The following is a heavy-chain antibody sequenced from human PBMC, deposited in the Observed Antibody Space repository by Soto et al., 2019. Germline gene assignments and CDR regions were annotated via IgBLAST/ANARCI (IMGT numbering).Heavy chain of an antibody. V-gene: IGHV1-18*01. J-gene: IGHJ4*02. CDR2: ISAHNGNT. CDR3: ARGRYGDY. D-gene: IGHD1-1*01. CDR1: GYTFTSYG. Sequence: QVHLVQSGAEVKKPGASVKVSCKASGYTFTSYGITWVRQAPGQGLEWMGWISAHNGNTDYAQKLQGRVIVTRDTSTSTDYMELTGLRSDDTAVYYCARGRYGDYWGQGALVTVSS.